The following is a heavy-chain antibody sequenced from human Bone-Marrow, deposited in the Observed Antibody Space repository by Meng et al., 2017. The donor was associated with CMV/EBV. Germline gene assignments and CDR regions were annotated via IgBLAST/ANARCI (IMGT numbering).Heavy chain of an antibody. V-gene: IGHV3-48*04. Sequence: GESLKISCAASGFTFSSYTMNWVRQAPGKGLEWVSYISNSGSAKYYADSLRGRFTISRDNAKNSLYLQMNSLRADDTAVYYCARSLFDSNDPFDYWGQGPVVTFYS. J-gene: IGHJ4*02. CDR1: GFTFSSYT. CDR3: ARSLFDSNDPFDY. D-gene: IGHD3-22*01. CDR2: ISNSGSAK.